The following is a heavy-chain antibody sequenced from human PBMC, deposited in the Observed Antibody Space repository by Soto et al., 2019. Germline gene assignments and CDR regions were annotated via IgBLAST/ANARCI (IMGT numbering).Heavy chain of an antibody. D-gene: IGHD6-6*01. CDR1: GFTVSSAW. Sequence: EVQLVESGGDLVKPGGSLRLSCAASGFTVSSAWMGWVRKAPGKGLEWVGRIKSKNDGGTTDYAAPVKGRFTISRDGSKNTLYVQMNSLKTEDTAVYYCTPDRGVGPRPLFDSWGQGTLVTVSS. CDR3: TPDRGVGPRPLFDS. V-gene: IGHV3-15*01. CDR2: IKSKNDGGTT. J-gene: IGHJ4*02.